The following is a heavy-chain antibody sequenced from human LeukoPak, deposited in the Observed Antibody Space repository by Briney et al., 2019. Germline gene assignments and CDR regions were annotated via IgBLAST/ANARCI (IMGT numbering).Heavy chain of an antibody. J-gene: IGHJ4*02. CDR1: GYTFTSYG. Sequence: GASVKVSCKASGYTFTSYGISWVRQAPGQGLEWMGWISAYNGNTNYAQKLQGRVTMTTDTSTSTAYMELRSLRSDDMAVYYCARVRRDGYNFGSYYFDYWGQGTLVTVSS. CDR3: ARVRRDGYNFGSYYFDY. D-gene: IGHD5-24*01. CDR2: ISAYNGNT. V-gene: IGHV1-18*03.